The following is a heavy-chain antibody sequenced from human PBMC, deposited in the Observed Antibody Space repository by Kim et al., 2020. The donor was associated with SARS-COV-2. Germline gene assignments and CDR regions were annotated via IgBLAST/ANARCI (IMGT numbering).Heavy chain of an antibody. D-gene: IGHD3-3*01. CDR3: ARYDF. CDR2: DQSESA. Sequence: DQSESANYHPSLKSRVTISADTSNNQFSLKMNSVTAADTAIYYCARYDFWSRGTLVTVSS. J-gene: IGHJ4*02. V-gene: IGHV4-34*01.